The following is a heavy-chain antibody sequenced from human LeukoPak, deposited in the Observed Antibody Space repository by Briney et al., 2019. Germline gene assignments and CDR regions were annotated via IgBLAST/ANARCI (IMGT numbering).Heavy chain of an antibody. CDR3: ARYLRFAESPDS. D-gene: IGHD3-10*01. J-gene: IGHJ4*02. CDR2: LYHSGTT. CDR1: GDSISSGSY. Sequence: SETLSLTRAVSGDSISSGSYWGWIRQPPGKGLEWVASLYHSGTTYYNPSLKSRVTISMDTSKNYFSLKLTSVTAADTAVYYCARYLRFAESPDSWGQGTLVTVSS. V-gene: IGHV4-38-2*01.